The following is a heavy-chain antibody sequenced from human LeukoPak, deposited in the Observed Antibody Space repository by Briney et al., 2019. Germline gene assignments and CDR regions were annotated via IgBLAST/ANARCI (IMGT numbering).Heavy chain of an antibody. CDR3: AREGLLRSYYFDY. D-gene: IGHD3-10*01. Sequence: GGSLRLSCAASGFTFSSYGIHWVRQAPGKGLEWVAVIWYDGSNKYYADSVKGRFTISRDNSKNTLYLQMNSLRAEDTAVYYCAREGLLRSYYFDYWGQGTLVTVSS. V-gene: IGHV3-33*01. CDR1: GFTFSSYG. CDR2: IWYDGSNK. J-gene: IGHJ4*02.